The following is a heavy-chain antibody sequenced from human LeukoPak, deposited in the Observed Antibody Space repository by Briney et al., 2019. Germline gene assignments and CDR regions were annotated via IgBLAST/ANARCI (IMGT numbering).Heavy chain of an antibody. J-gene: IGHJ6*02. CDR3: AKGLSMGRSYYYYGMDV. CDR2: IKSKTDGGTT. V-gene: IGHV3-15*05. D-gene: IGHD2/OR15-2a*01. CDR1: GFTFSNAW. Sequence: GGSLRLSCAASGFTFSNAWMSWVRQAPGKGLEWVGRIKSKTDGGTTDYAAPVKGRFTISRDNSKNSLDLRMNSLRTEDTALYYCAKGLSMGRSYYYYGMDVWGQGTTVTVSS.